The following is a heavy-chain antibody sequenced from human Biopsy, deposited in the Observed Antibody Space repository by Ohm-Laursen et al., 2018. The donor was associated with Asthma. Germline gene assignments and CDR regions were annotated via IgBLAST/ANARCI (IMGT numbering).Heavy chain of an antibody. CDR3: AKDKGGPRIGVAGTFDH. J-gene: IGHJ4*02. CDR1: GFTFSSYV. CDR2: ITGGNDNT. Sequence: GSLRLSCAAFGFTFSSYVMNWVRQAPGKGLEWVSAITGGNDNTYYADSVKGLFTMSRDISKNTVYLQMNSLTGEDTAVYYCAKDKGGPRIGVAGTFDHWGQGTLVTVSS. D-gene: IGHD6-13*01. V-gene: IGHV3-23*01.